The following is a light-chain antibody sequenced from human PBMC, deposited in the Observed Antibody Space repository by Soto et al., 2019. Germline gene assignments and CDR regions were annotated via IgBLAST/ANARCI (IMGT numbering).Light chain of an antibody. CDR1: QDISSA. CDR3: QQFNNYPLT. Sequence: AIQLTQSPSSLSASVGDRVTITCRASQDISSALVWYQQKPGKAPKLLIYDASSLESGVPSRFSGSGSGTDFTLTISSLQPEDFATYYCQQFNNYPLTFGGGTKVDIK. V-gene: IGKV1D-13*01. CDR2: DAS. J-gene: IGKJ4*01.